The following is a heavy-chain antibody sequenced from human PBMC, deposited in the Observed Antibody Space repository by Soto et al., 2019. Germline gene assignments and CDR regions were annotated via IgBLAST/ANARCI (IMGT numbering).Heavy chain of an antibody. V-gene: IGHV3-48*03. J-gene: IGHJ3*02. Sequence: EVQLVESGGGLVQPGGSLRLSCAASGFTFSSYEMNWVRQAPGKGLEWVSYISSSGSTIYYADSVKGRFTISRDNAKNSLYLQMNSLRAEDTAVYYCARDGTVVARFDAFDIWGQGTMVTFAS. CDR3: ARDGTVVARFDAFDI. CDR1: GFTFSSYE. CDR2: ISSSGSTI. D-gene: IGHD2-15*01.